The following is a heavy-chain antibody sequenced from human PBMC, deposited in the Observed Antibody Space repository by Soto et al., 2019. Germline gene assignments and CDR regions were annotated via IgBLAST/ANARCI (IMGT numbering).Heavy chain of an antibody. V-gene: IGHV3-74*01. CDR3: ARSGTGMGDY. J-gene: IGHJ4*02. Sequence: PGGSLRLSCTASGFTFSTYWMHWARQAPGKGLVWVSRINSDGSTTTYAGSVKGRFTISRDNAKNTLYLQMNSLRAEDTAVYYCARSGTGMGDYWGQGTLVTVSS. D-gene: IGHD5-18*01. CDR2: INSDGSTT. CDR1: GFTFSTYW.